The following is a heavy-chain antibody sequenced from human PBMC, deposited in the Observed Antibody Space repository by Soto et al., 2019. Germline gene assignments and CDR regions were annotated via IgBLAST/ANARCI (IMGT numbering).Heavy chain of an antibody. J-gene: IGHJ4*02. CDR3: ARGSPYSSSPRY. D-gene: IGHD6-13*01. CDR2: ISSSGSTI. CDR1: GFTFSSYE. V-gene: IGHV3-48*03. Sequence: LRLSCAASGFTFSSYEMNWVRQAPGKGLEWVSYISSSGSTIYYADSVKGRFTISRDNAKNSLYLQMNSLRAEDTAVYYCARGSPYSSSPRYWGQGTLVTVSS.